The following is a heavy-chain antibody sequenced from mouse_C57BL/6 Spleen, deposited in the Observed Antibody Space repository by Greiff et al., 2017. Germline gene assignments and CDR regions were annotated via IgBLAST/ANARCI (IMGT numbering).Heavy chain of an antibody. CDR1: GFTFSSYA. J-gene: IGHJ3*01. D-gene: IGHD2-5*01. V-gene: IGHV5-4*01. Sequence: EVKLMESGGGLVKPGGSLKLSCAASGFTFSSYAMSWVRQTPEKRLEWVATISDGGSYTYYPDNVKGRFTISRDNAKNNLYLQMSHLKSEDTAMYYCARDSNYVLAWFAYWGQGTLVTVSA. CDR2: ISDGGSYT. CDR3: ARDSNYVLAWFAY.